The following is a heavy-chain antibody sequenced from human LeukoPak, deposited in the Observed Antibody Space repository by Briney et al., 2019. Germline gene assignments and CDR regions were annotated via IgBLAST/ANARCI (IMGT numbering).Heavy chain of an antibody. CDR2: INHGGST. CDR1: GGSFSGHY. V-gene: IGHV4-34*01. CDR3: ARGRYVTTRGGAAAGFLDY. D-gene: IGHD6-13*01. J-gene: IGHJ4*02. Sequence: SETLSLTCAVSGGSFSGHYWNWIRQPPGKGLEWIGEINHGGSTNYNPSLKSRVTISVDTSQNQFSLRLSSVAAADTAVYYCARGRYVTTRGGAAAGFLDYWGQGTLVTVSS.